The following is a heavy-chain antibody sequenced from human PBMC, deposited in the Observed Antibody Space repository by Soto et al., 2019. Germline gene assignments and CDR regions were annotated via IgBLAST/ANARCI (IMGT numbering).Heavy chain of an antibody. V-gene: IGHV2-70*01. CDR1: GFTLTTSEMC. CDR3: ARSTTVGARRNLFDP. CDR2: IDWNDDK. J-gene: IGHJ5*02. Sequence: SGPTLVNPTQTLTLTCTFSGFTLTTSEMCVSWIRQPPGKALEWLALIDWNDDKYYSISLKTRLTISKDTSKNQVVLTMTNMDPVDTATYYCARSTTVGARRNLFDPWGQGTLVTVSS. D-gene: IGHD4-17*01.